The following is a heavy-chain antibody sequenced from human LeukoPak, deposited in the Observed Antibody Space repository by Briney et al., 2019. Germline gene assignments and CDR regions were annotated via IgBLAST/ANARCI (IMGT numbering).Heavy chain of an antibody. V-gene: IGHV4-59*12. J-gene: IGHJ2*01. D-gene: IGHD6-19*01. CDR3: ARSPGYSSGWYWYFDL. CDR1: GGSISSYY. CDR2: IYYSGST. Sequence: PSETLSLTCTVSGGSISSYYWSWIRQPPGKGLEWIGYIYYSGSTNYNPSLKSRVTISVDTSKNQFSLKLSSVTAADTAVYYCARSPGYSSGWYWYFDLWGRGTLVTVSS.